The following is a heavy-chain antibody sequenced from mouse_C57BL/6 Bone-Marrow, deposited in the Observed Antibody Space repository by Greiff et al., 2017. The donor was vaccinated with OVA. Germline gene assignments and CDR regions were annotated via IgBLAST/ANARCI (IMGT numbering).Heavy chain of an antibody. D-gene: IGHD1-1*01. Sequence: EVNVVESGGGLVKPGGSLKLSCAASGFTFSSYTMSWVRQTPEKRLEWVATISGGGGNTYYPDSVKGRFTISRDNAKNTLYLQMSSLRSEDTALYYCARQGDYYYGSSYWYFDVWGTGTTVTVSS. CDR2: ISGGGGNT. J-gene: IGHJ1*03. CDR3: ARQGDYYYGSSYWYFDV. CDR1: GFTFSSYT. V-gene: IGHV5-9*01.